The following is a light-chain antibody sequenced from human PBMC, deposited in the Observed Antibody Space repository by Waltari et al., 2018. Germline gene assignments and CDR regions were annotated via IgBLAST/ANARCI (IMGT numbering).Light chain of an antibody. Sequence: NFMLTQPHSVSESPGKTVTISCTRSSGSIASNYVQWYQQRPGSAPTTVIYEDNQRPSGGPDRFSGSIDRSSNSAALTISGLKTEDEADYYCQSYDGNNWVFGGGTKLTVL. V-gene: IGLV6-57*04. J-gene: IGLJ3*02. CDR3: QSYDGNNWV. CDR1: SGSIASNY. CDR2: EDN.